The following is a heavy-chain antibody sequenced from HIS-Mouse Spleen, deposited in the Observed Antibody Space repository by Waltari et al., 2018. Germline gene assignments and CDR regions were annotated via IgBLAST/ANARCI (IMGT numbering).Heavy chain of an antibody. Sequence: QVQLQESGPGLVKPSETLSLTCTVSGGSISSYYVSWIRQPAGKGLEGIGRIYTSGSTNYNPSLKSRVTMSVDTSKNQFSLKLSSVTAADTAVYYCARDFHDFWSGYYGGDKKHDAFDIWGQGTMVTVSS. CDR1: GGSISSYY. V-gene: IGHV4-4*07. CDR3: ARDFHDFWSGYYGGDKKHDAFDI. CDR2: IYTSGST. D-gene: IGHD3-3*01. J-gene: IGHJ3*02.